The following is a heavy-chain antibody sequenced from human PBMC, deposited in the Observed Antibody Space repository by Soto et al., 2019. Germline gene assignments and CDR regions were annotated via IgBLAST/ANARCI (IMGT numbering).Heavy chain of an antibody. CDR1: GFTFSNYG. CDR2: MWYDGSNK. CDR3: ARGIVGRQWGLAV. D-gene: IGHD1-26*01. J-gene: IGHJ6*02. V-gene: IGHV3-33*01. Sequence: GGSLRLSCAASGFTFSNYGMHWVRQAPGKGLEWVAVMWYDGSNKYYADSVKGRFTISRDNAKNTLYLQMSSLRAEDTAVYYCARGIVGRQWGLAVWGQGNTVT.